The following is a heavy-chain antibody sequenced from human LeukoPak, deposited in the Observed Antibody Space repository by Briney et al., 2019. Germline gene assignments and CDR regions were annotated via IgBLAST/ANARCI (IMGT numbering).Heavy chain of an antibody. CDR2: IPYDGSNK. D-gene: IGHD5-12*01. CDR1: GFTFSSYG. J-gene: IGHJ6*02. Sequence: PGGSLRLSCAASGFTFSSYGMHWVRQAPGKGLEWVAVIPYDGSNKYYADSVKGRFTISRDNAKDSLDLQMNSLRAEDTAVYYCARLTSYNHDYSGRYGLDVWGQGTTVTVSS. V-gene: IGHV3-30*03. CDR3: ARLTSYNHDYSGRYGLDV.